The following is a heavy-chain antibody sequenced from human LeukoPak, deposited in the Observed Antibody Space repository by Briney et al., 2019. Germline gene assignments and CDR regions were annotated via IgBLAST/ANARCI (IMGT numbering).Heavy chain of an antibody. J-gene: IGHJ5*02. CDR3: ARQTYYYDSGSYYNWFDP. CDR1: GFTFNNYH. Sequence: PGGSLRLSCEASGFTFNNYHMNWVRQAPGKGLEWVSSISFTSTYIYYADSVKGRFIISRDNAKNSLYLQMNSLRAEDTAVYYCARQTYYYDSGSYYNWFDPWGQGALVTVSS. D-gene: IGHD3-10*01. CDR2: ISFTSTYI. V-gene: IGHV3-21*04.